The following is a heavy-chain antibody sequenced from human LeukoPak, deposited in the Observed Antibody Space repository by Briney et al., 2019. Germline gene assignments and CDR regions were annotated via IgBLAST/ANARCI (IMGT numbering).Heavy chain of an antibody. CDR2: ISSSGSNT. V-gene: IGHV3-23*01. D-gene: IGHD4-17*01. J-gene: IGHJ4*02. CDR1: EFTYG. CDR3: AKERDYGDYFDY. Sequence: GGSLRLSCAASEFTYGMNWVRQAPGKGLECVSAISSSGSNTYYADSVKGRFTISRDNSKNTLYLQMNSLRAEDTAVYYCAKERDYGDYFDYWGQGTLVTVSS.